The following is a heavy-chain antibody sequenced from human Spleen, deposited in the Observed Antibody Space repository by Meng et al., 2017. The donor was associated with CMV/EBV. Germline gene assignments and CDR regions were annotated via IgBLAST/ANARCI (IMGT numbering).Heavy chain of an antibody. D-gene: IGHD6-6*01. V-gene: IGHV3-43*01. CDR2: ISWHGGRT. J-gene: IGHJ6*02. Sequence: GESLKISCAASGFTFDDYTMHWVRQAPGKGLEWVSLISWHGGRTYYADSVKGRFTISRDNSKNSLYLQMNSLTTEDTALYYCAKEIVITYSSSSGGGMDVWGQGTTVTVSS. CDR3: AKEIVITYSSSSGGGMDV. CDR1: GFTFDDYT.